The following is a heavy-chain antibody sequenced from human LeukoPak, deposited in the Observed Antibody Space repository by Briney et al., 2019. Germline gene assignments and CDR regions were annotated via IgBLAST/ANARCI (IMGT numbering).Heavy chain of an antibody. J-gene: IGHJ4*02. Sequence: ASVKVSCKASGYTFTGYYMHWVRQAPGQGLEWMGWISVYNGNTNYAQKLQGRVSMTTDTSTSTAYMELRSLRSDDTAVYYCARGDYGDYDLDYWGQGTLVTVSS. D-gene: IGHD4-17*01. CDR2: ISVYNGNT. CDR1: GYTFTGYY. CDR3: ARGDYGDYDLDY. V-gene: IGHV1-18*04.